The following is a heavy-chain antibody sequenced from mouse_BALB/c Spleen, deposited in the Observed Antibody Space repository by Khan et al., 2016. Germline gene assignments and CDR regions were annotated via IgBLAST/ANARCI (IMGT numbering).Heavy chain of an antibody. V-gene: IGHV1S137*01. CDR1: GYTFTDYA. CDR3: AREGLNYDYAMDY. D-gene: IGHD2-1*01. J-gene: IGHJ4*01. CDR2: ISTYYGDT. Sequence: QVQLQQPGAELVRPGVSVKISCKGSGYTFTDYAMHWVKQSHAKSLEWIGVISTYYGDTAYNQKFKDKATMTVDKSSSTAYMELARLTSEDSAIYYCAREGLNYDYAMDYWGQGTSVTVSS.